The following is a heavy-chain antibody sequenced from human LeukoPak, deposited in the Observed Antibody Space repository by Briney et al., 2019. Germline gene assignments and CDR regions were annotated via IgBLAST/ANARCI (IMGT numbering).Heavy chain of an antibody. Sequence: PGGSLRLSCTASGFSFRNTWMSWVRQAPGKGLEWVANIKKDETEIYYADSVKGRFTISRDNAKNSLYLQMNSLRAGDTAVYYCARGLGYYYGSGSSQNAFDIWGQGTMVTVSS. CDR1: GFSFRNTW. V-gene: IGHV3-7*01. J-gene: IGHJ3*02. D-gene: IGHD3-10*01. CDR2: IKKDETEI. CDR3: ARGLGYYYGSGSSQNAFDI.